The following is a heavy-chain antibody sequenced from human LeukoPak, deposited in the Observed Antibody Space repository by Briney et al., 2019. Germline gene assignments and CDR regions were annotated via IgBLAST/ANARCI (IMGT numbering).Heavy chain of an antibody. CDR1: GGSISSSPYY. CDR2: IYYRGNT. CDR3: ARPATGPATQGYDS. V-gene: IGHV4-39*01. D-gene: IGHD1-1*01. Sequence: SETLSLTCTVSGGSISSSPYYWAWIRQPPGRGLEWIGSIYYRGNTYHNPSLKSRVTISVDTSKNQFSLSVISVTAADTAVYFCARPATGPATQGYDSWGQGILVTVAS. J-gene: IGHJ4*02.